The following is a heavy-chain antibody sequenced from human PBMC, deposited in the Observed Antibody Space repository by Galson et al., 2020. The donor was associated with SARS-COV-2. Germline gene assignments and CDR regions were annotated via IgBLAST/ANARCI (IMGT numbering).Heavy chain of an antibody. CDR2: IDWADDK. CDR1: GFSLSTSGMR. J-gene: IGHJ1*01. Sequence: SGPTLVKPTHTLTLTCTFSGFSLSTSGMRVRWIRQPPGTALEWPALIDWADDKYYSTSLKTRLTISKDTSKNQVVLTMTNMDPVDTATSYCARMGSPCSGWYPEYFQHWGQGTLVTVSS. CDR3: ARMGSPCSGWYPEYFQH. V-gene: IGHV2-70*01. D-gene: IGHD6-19*01.